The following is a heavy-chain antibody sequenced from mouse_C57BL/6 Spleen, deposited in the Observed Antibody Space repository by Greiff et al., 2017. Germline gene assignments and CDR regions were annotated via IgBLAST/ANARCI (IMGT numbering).Heavy chain of an antibody. D-gene: IGHD2-1*01. CDR1: GYTFTNYW. V-gene: IGHV1-63*01. CDR3: ARREIYYGNYDYAMDY. Sequence: QVQLQQSGAELVRPGTSVKMSCKASGYTFTNYWIGWAKQRPGHGLEWIGDIYPGGGYTNYNEKFKGKATLTADKSSSTAYMQFSSLTSEESAIYYCARREIYYGNYDYAMDYWGQGTSVTVSS. CDR2: IYPGGGYT. J-gene: IGHJ4*01.